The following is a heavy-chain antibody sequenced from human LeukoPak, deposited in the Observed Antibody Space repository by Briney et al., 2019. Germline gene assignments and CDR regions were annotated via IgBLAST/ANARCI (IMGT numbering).Heavy chain of an antibody. CDR1: GFTFSSYG. V-gene: IGHV3-33*01. CDR3: ARSQGSTYNPRSGFDY. D-gene: IGHD1-14*01. CDR2: LWYDGNNK. J-gene: IGHJ4*02. Sequence: GRSLRLSCAASGFTFSSYGIHWVRQAPGKGLEWVTILWYDGNNKYYADSVKGRFTISRDTSKNTVYLQMNSLRPEDTAVYYCARSQGSTYNPRSGFDYWGQGTLVTVSS.